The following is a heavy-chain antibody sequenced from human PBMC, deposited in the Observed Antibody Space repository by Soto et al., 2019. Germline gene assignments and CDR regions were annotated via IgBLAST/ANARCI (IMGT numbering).Heavy chain of an antibody. D-gene: IGHD3-10*01. CDR3: ARLYGSGSYYIDY. CDR1: GGSISSSSYY. CDR2: IYYSGST. V-gene: IGHV4-39*01. Sequence: PSETLSLTCTVSGGSISSSSYYWGWIRQPPGKGLEWIGSIYYSGSTYYNPSLKSRVTISVDTSKNQFSLKLSSVTAADTAVYYCARLYGSGSYYIDYWGQGTLVTVS. J-gene: IGHJ4*02.